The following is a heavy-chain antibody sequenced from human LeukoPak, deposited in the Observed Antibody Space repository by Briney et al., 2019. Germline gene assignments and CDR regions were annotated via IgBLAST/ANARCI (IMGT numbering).Heavy chain of an antibody. Sequence: PGGSLRLSCAASGFTFSDYYMSWIRQAPGKGLEWVSYISSSGSTIYYADSVKGRFTISRDNAKNSLYLQMNSLRAEDTAVYYCARDPDFYGLGSYYKVNWFDPWGQGTLVTVSS. CDR2: ISSSGSTI. CDR3: ARDPDFYGLGSYYKVNWFDP. J-gene: IGHJ5*02. D-gene: IGHD3-10*01. V-gene: IGHV3-11*01. CDR1: GFTFSDYY.